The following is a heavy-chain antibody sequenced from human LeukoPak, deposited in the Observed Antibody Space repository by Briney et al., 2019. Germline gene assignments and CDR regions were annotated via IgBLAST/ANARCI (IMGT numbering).Heavy chain of an antibody. CDR2: ISYDGSNK. CDR1: GFTFSSYA. Sequence: PGGSLRLSCAASGFTFSSYAMHWVRQAPGKGLEWVAVISYDGSNKYYADSVKGRFTISRDNSKNTLYLQMNSLRAEDTAVYYCAKDSSYQLLFSLDYWGQGTLVTVSS. J-gene: IGHJ4*02. D-gene: IGHD2-2*01. CDR3: AKDSSYQLLFSLDY. V-gene: IGHV3-30*04.